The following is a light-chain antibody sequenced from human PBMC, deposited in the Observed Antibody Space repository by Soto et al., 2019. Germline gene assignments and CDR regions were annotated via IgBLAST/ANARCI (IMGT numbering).Light chain of an antibody. J-gene: IGKJ5*01. CDR3: QPRSDWHSIS. V-gene: IGKV3-11*01. CDR2: EAS. Sequence: DIWLTQSPATLSWSPGESATLSCGASQSVSNYLAWYQHKPGQAPRLLIYEASSRATGIPARFSGSGSGTDFTLTISSLESEDSAVYYCQPRSDWHSISFGQGTRLEIK. CDR1: QSVSNY.